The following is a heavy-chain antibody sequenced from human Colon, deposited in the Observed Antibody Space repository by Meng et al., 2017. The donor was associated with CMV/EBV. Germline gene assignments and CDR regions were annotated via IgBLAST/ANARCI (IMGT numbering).Heavy chain of an antibody. CDR1: GFTFSHYE. CDR3: ARCRRTLLSGVPGKYFYSYHMDV. J-gene: IGHJ6*02. D-gene: IGHD3-10*01. CDR2: INASGGDI. Sequence: GGSLRLSCVVSGFTFSHYEMNWVRQAPGKGLEWVSHINASGGDIYYADSARGRFTISRDNAKNSLFLQMNSLRAEDTAVYYCARCRRTLLSGVPGKYFYSYHMDVWGQGTTVTVSS. V-gene: IGHV3-48*03.